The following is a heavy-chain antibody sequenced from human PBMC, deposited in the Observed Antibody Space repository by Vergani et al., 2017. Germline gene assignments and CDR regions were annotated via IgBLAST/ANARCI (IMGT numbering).Heavy chain of an antibody. CDR2: IIPIFGTA. V-gene: IGHV1-69*01. Sequence: QVQLVQSGAEVKKPGSSVKVSCKASGGTFSSYAISWVRQAPGQGLEWMGGIIPIFGTANYAQKFQGRVTITADESTSTAYMELSSLRSEGTAVYYCARTRYCTNGVCYRDLDYWGQGTLVTVSS. D-gene: IGHD2-8*01. CDR1: GGTFSSYA. CDR3: ARTRYCTNGVCYRDLDY. J-gene: IGHJ4*02.